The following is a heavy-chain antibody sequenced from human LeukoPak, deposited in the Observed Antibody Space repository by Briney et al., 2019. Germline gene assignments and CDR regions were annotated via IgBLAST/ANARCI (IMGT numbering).Heavy chain of an antibody. D-gene: IGHD3-3*01. Sequence: SVKVSCKASGGTFSSYAISWVRQAPGQGLEWMGGIIPIFGTANYAQKFQGRVTITADESTSTAYMELSSLRSEDTAVYYCVGGGVLRRHWFDPWGQGTLVTVSS. V-gene: IGHV1-69*13. CDR2: IIPIFGTA. CDR1: GGTFSSYA. CDR3: VGGGVLRRHWFDP. J-gene: IGHJ5*02.